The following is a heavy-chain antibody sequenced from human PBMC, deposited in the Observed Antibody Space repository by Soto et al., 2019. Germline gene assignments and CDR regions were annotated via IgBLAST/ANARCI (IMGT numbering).Heavy chain of an antibody. CDR1: GYTFTDYS. D-gene: IGHD1-20*01. CDR3: ALEMSRITYFEY. J-gene: IGHJ4*02. Sequence: QPLLVQSGTEVKKPGASVKISCKASGYTFTDYSLHWVRQAPGQGLEWMGWINPASGVTVEAQDFEGRVTMTRDTSINTVYLDLGWMHSADTAIYYCALEMSRITYFEYWGQGTLLTVSS. V-gene: IGHV1-2*02. CDR2: INPASGVT.